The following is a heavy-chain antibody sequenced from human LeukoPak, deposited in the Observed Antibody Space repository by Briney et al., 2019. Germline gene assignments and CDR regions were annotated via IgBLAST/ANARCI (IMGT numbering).Heavy chain of an antibody. Sequence: SETLSLTCTVSGGSISSSSYYWGWIRQPPGKGLEWIGSIYYSGSTYYNPSLKSRVTISVDTSKNQFSLKLSSVTAADTAVYYCARRRNGFTMVRGAPFDYWGQGTLVTVSS. CDR2: IYYSGST. D-gene: IGHD3-10*01. J-gene: IGHJ4*02. CDR1: GGSISSSSYY. CDR3: ARRRNGFTMVRGAPFDY. V-gene: IGHV4-39*01.